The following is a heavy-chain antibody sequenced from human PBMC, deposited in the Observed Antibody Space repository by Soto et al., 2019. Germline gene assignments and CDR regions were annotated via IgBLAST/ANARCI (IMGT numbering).Heavy chain of an antibody. J-gene: IGHJ5*02. CDR3: AGEDITVAGTSWFAP. D-gene: IGHD6-19*01. CDR1: GGTFSSYA. Sequence: SVKVSCKASGGTFSSYAISWVRQAPGQGLEWMGGIIPIFGTVNYAQKFQGRVTITADESTSTAYMELSSLRSEDTAVYYCAGEDITVAGTSWFAPWGQGTLVTVSS. CDR2: IIPIFGTV. V-gene: IGHV1-69*13.